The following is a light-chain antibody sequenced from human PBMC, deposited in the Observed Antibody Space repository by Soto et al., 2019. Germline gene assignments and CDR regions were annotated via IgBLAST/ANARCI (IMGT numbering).Light chain of an antibody. CDR1: QSLLHSNGYNY. CDR3: MQALQTPPT. J-gene: IGKJ1*01. CDR2: LGS. Sequence: IGRTQAPLSLPVTPGEPASISCRSSQSLLHSNGYNYLDWYLQKPGQSPQLLIYLGSNRASGVPDRFSGSGSGTDFTLRISRVEAEDVGVYYCMQALQTPPTFGQGTKVDIK. V-gene: IGKV2-28*01.